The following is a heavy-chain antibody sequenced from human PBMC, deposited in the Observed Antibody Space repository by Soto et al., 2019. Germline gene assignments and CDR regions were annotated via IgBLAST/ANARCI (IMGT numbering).Heavy chain of an antibody. J-gene: IGHJ5*02. CDR3: PTDATFGYYDGSSYYYNWFDP. Sequence: ASVQVSCKASGYTFTSYAMHWVRQAPVQRLEWMGWINAGNGNTKYSQKFQGRVPIPRYTSSLTAYMDLTSLTSEDTAVYYSPTDATFGYYDGSSYYYNWFDPCGQLPMATVCS. V-gene: IGHV1-3*01. D-gene: IGHD3-22*01. CDR2: INAGNGNT. CDR1: GYTFTSYA.